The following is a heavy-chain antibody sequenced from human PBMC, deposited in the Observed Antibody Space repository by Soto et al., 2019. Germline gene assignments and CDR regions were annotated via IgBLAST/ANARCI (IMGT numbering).Heavy chain of an antibody. CDR2: ITGGGGTT. CDR1: GLTFSNFA. D-gene: IGHD4-17*01. V-gene: IGHV3-23*01. CDR3: AKDPNGDYVGAFDF. Sequence: EVQMLESGGGLVQPGGSLRLSCAGSGLTFSNFAMTWVRLAPGKGLEWVSAITGGGGTTYYADSVKGRFTVSRDNSKNTLYLQMNSLRGEDTAIYYCAKDPNGDYVGAFDFWGQGTMVTVS. J-gene: IGHJ3*01.